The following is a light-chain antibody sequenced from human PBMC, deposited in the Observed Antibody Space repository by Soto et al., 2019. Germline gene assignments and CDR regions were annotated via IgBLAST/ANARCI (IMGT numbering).Light chain of an antibody. V-gene: IGKV1-39*01. CDR1: QSISTY. J-gene: IGKJ1*01. Sequence: DIQMTQSPSSLSASVGDRVTITCRASQSISTYLNWYQHKPGKAPKVLIYAVSSLQSGVPSRFSGSGSGTDFTLTITSLQPEDSATYYCQHSYGTPRTCGQGTKGDIK. CDR3: QHSYGTPRT. CDR2: AVS.